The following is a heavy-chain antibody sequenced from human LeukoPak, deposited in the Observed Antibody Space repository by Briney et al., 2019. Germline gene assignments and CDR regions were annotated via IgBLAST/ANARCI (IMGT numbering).Heavy chain of an antibody. V-gene: IGHV3-64*01. CDR2: ISSNGGST. D-gene: IGHD4-17*01. CDR3: ARAIGTYTVTTWFDP. Sequence: PGGSLRLSCAASGFTFSSYAMPWVRQAPGKGLEYVSAISSNGGSTYYANSVKGRFTISRDNSKSTLYLQMGSLRAEDMAVYYCARAIGTYTVTTWFDPWGQGTLVTVSS. J-gene: IGHJ5*02. CDR1: GFTFSSYA.